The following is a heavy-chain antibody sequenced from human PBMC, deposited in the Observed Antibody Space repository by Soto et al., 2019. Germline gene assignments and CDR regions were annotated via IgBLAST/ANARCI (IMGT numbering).Heavy chain of an antibody. V-gene: IGHV4-31*03. CDR3: ARDLYSSGWYGSYGMDV. D-gene: IGHD6-19*01. CDR2: IYYSGST. Sequence: PSETLSLTCTVSGGSISSGGYYWIWIRQHPGKGLVGIGYIYYSGSTYYNPSLKSRVTISVDTSKNQFSLKLSSVTAADTAVYYCARDLYSSGWYGSYGMDVWGQGTTVTVSS. CDR1: GGSISSGGYY. J-gene: IGHJ6*02.